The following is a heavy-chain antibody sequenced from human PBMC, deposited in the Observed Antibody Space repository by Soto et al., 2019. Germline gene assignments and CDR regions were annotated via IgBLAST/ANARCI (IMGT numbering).Heavy chain of an antibody. CDR2: ISGSGKSI. D-gene: IGHD3-9*01. Sequence: GGSLRLSCAASGFSFSDYSMNWVRQAPGRGLEWVSFISGSGKSIYYGDSVKGRFYTSRDNARNSLFLHMSRLTAEDTAVYYCAREGDTINDMMDVWGQGTTVTVSS. CDR1: GFSFSDYS. V-gene: IGHV3-21*01. J-gene: IGHJ6*02. CDR3: AREGDTINDMMDV.